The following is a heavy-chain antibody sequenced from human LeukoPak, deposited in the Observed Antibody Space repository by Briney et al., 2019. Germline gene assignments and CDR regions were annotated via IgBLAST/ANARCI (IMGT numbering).Heavy chain of an antibody. J-gene: IGHJ4*02. V-gene: IGHV1-69*05. D-gene: IGHD1-26*01. CDR1: GGTFSSYA. Sequence: SVKVSCKASGGTFSSYAISWVRQAPGQGLEWMERIIPIFGTANYAQKFQGRVTITTDESTSTAYMELSSLRSEDTAVYYCARDSAVWSGSFVYYFDYWGQGTLVTVSS. CDR3: ARDSAVWSGSFVYYFDY. CDR2: IIPIFGTA.